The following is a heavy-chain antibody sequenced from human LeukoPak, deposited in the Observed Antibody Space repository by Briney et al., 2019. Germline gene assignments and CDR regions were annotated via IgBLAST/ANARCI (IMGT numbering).Heavy chain of an antibody. V-gene: IGHV1-46*01. CDR2: IDPSGGST. CDR3: ARYYYFDY. Sequence: GASVKVSCKASGYTFTSYYIHWVRQAPGLGLEWMGVIDPSGGSTTYAQRFQGRVTMTRDTSSSTVYMELSSLRSEDTAMYYCARYYYFDYWGQGTWVTVSS. CDR1: GYTFTSYY. J-gene: IGHJ4*02.